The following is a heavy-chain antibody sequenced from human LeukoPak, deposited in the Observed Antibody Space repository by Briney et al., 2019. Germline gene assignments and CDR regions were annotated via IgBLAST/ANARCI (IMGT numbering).Heavy chain of an antibody. Sequence: ASVKVSCKASGYTFTGYYIHWVRQAPGQGLECMGWINPNSGGTNYAQKFQGRVTMTRDTSISTAYMELSRLRSDDTAVYYCARGTWDCSSTSCYSGNWFDPWGQGTLVTVSS. J-gene: IGHJ5*02. CDR2: INPNSGGT. D-gene: IGHD2-2*02. CDR3: ARGTWDCSSTSCYSGNWFDP. CDR1: GYTFTGYY. V-gene: IGHV1-2*02.